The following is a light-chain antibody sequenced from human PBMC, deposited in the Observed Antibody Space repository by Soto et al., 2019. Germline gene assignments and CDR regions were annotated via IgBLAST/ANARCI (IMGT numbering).Light chain of an antibody. V-gene: IGLV2-14*01. CDR2: DVT. CDR3: ASYTSSATYF. CDR1: SSDVGGYNY. J-gene: IGLJ1*01. Sequence: QSVLTQPASVSGSPGQSITISCTGASSDVGGYNYVSWYQQHPGKAPKLMIYDVTNRPSGVSSRFSGSKSGNTASLTISGLQAEDEADYYCASYTSSATYFIGTGTKVTVL.